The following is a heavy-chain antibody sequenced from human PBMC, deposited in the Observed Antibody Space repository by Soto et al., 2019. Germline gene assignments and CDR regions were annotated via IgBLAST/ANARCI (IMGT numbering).Heavy chain of an antibody. CDR3: ARGVGSSPPQY. D-gene: IGHD1-26*01. Sequence: PSETLSLTCTISGGSISVYSWSWIRQRPGQALEWIGYIYDSGSPYYNPSLRRRVIISADTSKNQISLKLTSATAADTAVYYCARGVGSSPPQYWGRGTLVTVSS. V-gene: IGHV4-59*01. CDR1: GGSISVYS. CDR2: IYDSGSP. J-gene: IGHJ4*02.